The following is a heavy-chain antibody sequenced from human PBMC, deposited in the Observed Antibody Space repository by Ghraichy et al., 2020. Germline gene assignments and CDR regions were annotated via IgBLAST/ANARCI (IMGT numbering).Heavy chain of an antibody. D-gene: IGHD5-24*01. J-gene: IGHJ5*02. CDR1: GFTFSSYW. Sequence: GGSLRLSCAASGFTFSSYWMSWVRQAPGKGLEWVANIKQDGSEKYYVDSVKGRFTISRDNAKNSLYLQMNSLRAEDTAVYYCARAKGDGYNFYWFDPWGQGTLVTVSS. V-gene: IGHV3-7*03. CDR2: IKQDGSEK. CDR3: ARAKGDGYNFYWFDP.